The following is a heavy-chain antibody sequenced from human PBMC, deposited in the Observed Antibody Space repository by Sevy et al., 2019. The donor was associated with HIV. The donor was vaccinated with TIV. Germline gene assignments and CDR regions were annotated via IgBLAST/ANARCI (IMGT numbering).Heavy chain of an antibody. V-gene: IGHV5-51*01. CDR1: GYSFTRYW. CDR2: IYPGDSDN. J-gene: IGHJ6*03. D-gene: IGHD7-27*01. CDR3: AGHATGEDYYYMDV. Sequence: GESLKISCKGSGYSFTRYWIGWVRQMPGKDLEWMGIIYPGDSDNRYSPSFEGQVTISVDKSINTAYLQWRSLKASDTAMYYCAGHATGEDYYYMDVWGKGTTVTVSS.